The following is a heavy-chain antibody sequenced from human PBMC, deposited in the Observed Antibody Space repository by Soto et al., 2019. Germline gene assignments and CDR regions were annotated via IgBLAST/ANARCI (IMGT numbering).Heavy chain of an antibody. V-gene: IGHV4-39*01. D-gene: IGHD5-12*01. Sequence: QLQLQESGPGLVKPSETLSLTCTVSGGSIISSSYYWAWIRQPPGKGLEWLGNIDYRGNTYYNPSLGRAVAISVDTSKNQFSLKLTSVTAVDTAVYYCARRVSVSGYEYYFDQWGQGTLVTVSS. CDR3: ARRVSVSGYEYYFDQ. CDR2: IDYRGNT. CDR1: GGSIISSSYY. J-gene: IGHJ4*02.